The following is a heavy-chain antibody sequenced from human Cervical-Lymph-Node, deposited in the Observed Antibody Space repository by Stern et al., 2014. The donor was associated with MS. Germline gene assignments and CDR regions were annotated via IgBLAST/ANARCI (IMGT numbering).Heavy chain of an antibody. D-gene: IGHD3-3*01. CDR1: GFTFSDYA. V-gene: IGHV3-23*01. Sequence: EVQLLESGGDFVQPGGSLRLSCAASGFTFSDYAMSWVRQVPGKGLEWVSGISIRSVSTCYADSVKGRFTISRDKSKNTVYLQMNSLRADDTAVYYCAKSVVAVTTFGVGPSYHLYGMDVWGPGTTVTVSS. CDR2: ISIRSVST. J-gene: IGHJ6*02. CDR3: AKSVVAVTTFGVGPSYHLYGMDV.